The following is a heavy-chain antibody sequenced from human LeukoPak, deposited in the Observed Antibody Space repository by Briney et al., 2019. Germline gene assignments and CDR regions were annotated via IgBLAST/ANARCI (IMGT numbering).Heavy chain of an antibody. CDR3: ARDSRYSYGSGGMDV. CDR1: GGSIGSFY. V-gene: IGHV4-59*01. Sequence: SETLSLTCTVSGGSIGSFYWTWFRQTPRKGLEWIGSVYYTGSTNYNPSLKSRVTISIDTSRSQFSLKLTSVTVADTAVYYCARDSRYSYGSGGMDVWGQGTTVTVSS. CDR2: VYYTGST. J-gene: IGHJ6*02. D-gene: IGHD3-10*01.